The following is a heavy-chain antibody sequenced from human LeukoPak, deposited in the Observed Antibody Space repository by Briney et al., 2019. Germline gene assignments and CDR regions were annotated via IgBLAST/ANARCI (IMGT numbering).Heavy chain of an antibody. J-gene: IGHJ3*02. CDR3: ARVGPRYSYGRGSFDI. CDR1: GGSISSYY. CDR2: IYTSGST. D-gene: IGHD5-18*01. V-gene: IGHV4-4*07. Sequence: SETLSLTCTVSGGSISSYYWSWIRQPAGKGLEWIGRIYTSGSTNYNPFLKSRVTMSVDTSKNQFSLKLSSVTAADTAVYYCARVGPRYSYGRGSFDIWGQGTMVTVSS.